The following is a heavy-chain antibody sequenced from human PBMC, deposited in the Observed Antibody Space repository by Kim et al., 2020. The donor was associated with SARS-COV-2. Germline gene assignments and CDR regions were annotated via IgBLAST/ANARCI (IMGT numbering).Heavy chain of an antibody. V-gene: IGHV3-23*01. CDR3: AKRPSHITMVRATIQPFDY. J-gene: IGHJ4*02. D-gene: IGHD3-10*01. Sequence: GRFTISRDNSKNTLYLQMNSLRAEDTAVYYCAKRPSHITMVRATIQPFDYWGQGTLVIVSS.